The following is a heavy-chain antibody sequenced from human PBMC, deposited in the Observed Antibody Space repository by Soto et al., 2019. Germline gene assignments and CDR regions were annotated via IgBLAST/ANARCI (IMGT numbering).Heavy chain of an antibody. J-gene: IGHJ3*02. Sequence: HPGGSLRLSCAASGFTFSSYGMHWVRQAPGKGLEWVAVIWYDGSNKYYADSVKGRFTISRDNSKNTLYLQMNSLRAEDTAVYYCASNKGGYDFWSGYYRKAFDIWGQGTMVTVSS. CDR3: ASNKGGYDFWSGYYRKAFDI. D-gene: IGHD3-3*01. CDR1: GFTFSSYG. CDR2: IWYDGSNK. V-gene: IGHV3-33*01.